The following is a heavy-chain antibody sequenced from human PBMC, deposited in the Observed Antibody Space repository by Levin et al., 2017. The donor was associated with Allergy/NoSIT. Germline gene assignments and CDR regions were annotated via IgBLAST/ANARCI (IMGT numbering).Heavy chain of an antibody. CDR3: ARSLAFGVVIVYYYYGMDV. D-gene: IGHD3-3*01. CDR2: INPNSGGT. Sequence: PGGSLRLSCKASGYTFTGYYMHWVRQAPGQGLEWMGWINPNSGGTNYAQKFQGRVTMTRDTSISTAYMELSRLRSDDTAVYYCARSLAFGVVIVYYYYGMDVWGQGTTVTVSS. J-gene: IGHJ6*02. V-gene: IGHV1-2*02. CDR1: GYTFTGYY.